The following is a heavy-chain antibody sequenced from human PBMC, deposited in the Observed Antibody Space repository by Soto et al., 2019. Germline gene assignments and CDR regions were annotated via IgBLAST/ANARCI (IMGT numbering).Heavy chain of an antibody. CDR3: ARAKNYDFWSGYDAFDI. D-gene: IGHD3-3*01. CDR2: ISSSSSYI. J-gene: IGHJ3*02. Sequence: GSLRLSCAASGFTFSSYSMNWVRQAPGKGLEWVSSISSSSSYIYYADSVKGRFTISRDNAKNSLYLQMNSLRAEDTAVYYCARAKNYDFWSGYDAFDIWGQGTMVTVSS. CDR1: GFTFSSYS. V-gene: IGHV3-21*01.